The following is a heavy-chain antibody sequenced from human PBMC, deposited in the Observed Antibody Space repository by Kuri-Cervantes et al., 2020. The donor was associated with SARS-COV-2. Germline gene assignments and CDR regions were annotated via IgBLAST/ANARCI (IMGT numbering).Heavy chain of an antibody. J-gene: IGHJ6*03. Sequence: GGSLRLSCAASGSTFSSYGMHWVRQAPGKGLEWVAFIRYDGSNKYYADSVKGRFTISRDNSKNTLYLQMNSLRAEDTAVYYCAKAGENYYYYYMDVWGKGTTVTVSS. V-gene: IGHV3-30*02. CDR3: AKAGENYYYYYMDV. CDR1: GSTFSSYG. D-gene: IGHD3-16*01. CDR2: IRYDGSNK.